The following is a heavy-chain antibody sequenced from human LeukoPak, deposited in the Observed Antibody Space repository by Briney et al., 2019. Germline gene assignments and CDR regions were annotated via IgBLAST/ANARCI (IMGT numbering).Heavy chain of an antibody. V-gene: IGHV3-20*04. J-gene: IGHJ4*02. D-gene: IGHD3-16*01. CDR2: INWNGGST. CDR1: GFTFDDYG. Sequence: PGGSLRLSCAASGFTFDDYGMSWVRHAPGKGLEWVSGINWNGGSTGYADSVKGRFTISRDNAKNSLYLQMNSLRAEDTALDYCTRGVRYDYVWGTVYWGQGTLVTVSS. CDR3: TRGVRYDYVWGTVY.